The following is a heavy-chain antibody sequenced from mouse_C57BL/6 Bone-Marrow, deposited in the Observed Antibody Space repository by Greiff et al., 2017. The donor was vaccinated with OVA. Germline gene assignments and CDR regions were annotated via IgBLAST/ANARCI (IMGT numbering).Heavy chain of an antibody. Sequence: QVQLQQSGAELAKPGASVKLSCKASGYTFTSYWMHWVTQRPGQGPDWIGYINPSSGSTKYNQNFKDKATLTADKSYSTAYMQMSSLTYEDTAVYYCARGDYYGSSYFDYWGQGTTLTVSA. CDR1: GYTFTSYW. CDR2: INPSSGST. J-gene: IGHJ2*01. CDR3: ARGDYYGSSYFDY. D-gene: IGHD1-1*01. V-gene: IGHV1-7*01.